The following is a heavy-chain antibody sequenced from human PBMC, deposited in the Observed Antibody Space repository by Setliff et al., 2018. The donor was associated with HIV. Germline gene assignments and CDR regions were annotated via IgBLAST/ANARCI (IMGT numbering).Heavy chain of an antibody. D-gene: IGHD3-22*01. J-gene: IGHJ6*02. CDR1: GGSISSDY. V-gene: IGHV4-59*01. Sequence: PSETLSLTCTVSGGSISSDYWSWIRQPPGKGLEWIGYIYYSGSTNYNPSLKSRATISVATSKNQFSLKLNSVTTADTAVYYCARSRTSSGYYGVTGYGMDVWGQGTTVTVSS. CDR3: ARSRTSSGYYGVTGYGMDV. CDR2: IYYSGST.